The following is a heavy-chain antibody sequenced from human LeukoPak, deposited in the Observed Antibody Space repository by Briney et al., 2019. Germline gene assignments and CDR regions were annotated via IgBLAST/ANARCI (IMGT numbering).Heavy chain of an antibody. CDR2: ISGSGGST. V-gene: IGHV3-23*01. CDR1: GFTFGDYA. J-gene: IGHJ4*02. CDR3: AKGPRVAGTSYFDY. D-gene: IGHD6-19*01. Sequence: PGRSLRLSCTTSGFTFGDYAMSWVRQAPGKGLEWVSAISGSGGSTYYADSVKGRFTISRDNSKNTLYLQMNSLRAEDTAVYYCAKGPRVAGTSYFDYWGQGTLVTVSS.